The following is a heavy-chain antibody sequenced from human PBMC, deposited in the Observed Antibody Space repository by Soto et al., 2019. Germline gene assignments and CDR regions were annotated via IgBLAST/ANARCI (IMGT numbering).Heavy chain of an antibody. CDR2: INPNSGGT. D-gene: IGHD6-13*01. V-gene: IGHV1-2*04. CDR3: ARGPPGYGNNSSSYDMDV. Sequence: ASVKVSCKASGYTFTGYYMHWVRQAPGQGLEWMGWINPNSGGTNYAQKFQGWVTMTRDTSISTAYMELSRLRSDDTAVYYCARGPPGYGNNSSSYDMDVWGKGTTVTVSS. J-gene: IGHJ6*03. CDR1: GYTFTGYY.